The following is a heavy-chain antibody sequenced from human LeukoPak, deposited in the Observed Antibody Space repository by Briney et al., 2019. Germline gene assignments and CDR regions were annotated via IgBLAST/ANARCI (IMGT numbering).Heavy chain of an antibody. J-gene: IGHJ4*02. D-gene: IGHD4-17*01. CDR3: ARELSWYGDSYFDY. CDR1: GFTFSSYS. CDR2: ISSSGSTI. Sequence: PGGSLRLSCAASGFTFSSYSMNWVRQAPGKGLEWVAYISSSGSTIYYADSVKGRFTISRDNAKNSLNLQMNSLRAEDTAVYYCARELSWYGDSYFDYWGQGTLVTVSS. V-gene: IGHV3-48*04.